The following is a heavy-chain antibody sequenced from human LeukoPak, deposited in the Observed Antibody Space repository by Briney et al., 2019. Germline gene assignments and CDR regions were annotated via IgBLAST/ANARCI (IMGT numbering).Heavy chain of an antibody. CDR3: ARERRSGWLERTYHFDN. D-gene: IGHD1-1*01. V-gene: IGHV3-7*01. CDR1: GFTFSNYW. CDR2: IKQDGSER. J-gene: IGHJ4*02. Sequence: PGGSLRLSCAASGFTFSNYWMNWVRQAPGKGLEWVANIKQDGSERYYVDSVKGRFTISRDNTRNSVNLQLNSLRAEDTALYYCARERRSGWLERTYHFDNWGQGTLVTVSS.